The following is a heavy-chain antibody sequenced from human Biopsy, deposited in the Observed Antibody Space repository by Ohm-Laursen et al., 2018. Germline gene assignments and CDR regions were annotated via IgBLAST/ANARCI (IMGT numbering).Heavy chain of an antibody. D-gene: IGHD3-10*01. J-gene: IGHJ4*02. CDR2: TWDDGSHQ. CDR1: GFSVNDNY. CDR3: VTDRLDDITKVRGIMTD. Sequence: SLRLSCAASGFSVNDNYMSWVRQAPDKGLEWVALTWDDGSHQYYADSVKGRFTISRDNSKNSLYLHINTLRVEDTAVYYCVTDRLDDITKVRGIMTDWGQGTLVIVSS. V-gene: IGHV3-33*08.